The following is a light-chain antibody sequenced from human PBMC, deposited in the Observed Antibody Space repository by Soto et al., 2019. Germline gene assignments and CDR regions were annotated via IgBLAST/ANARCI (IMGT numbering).Light chain of an antibody. J-gene: IGLJ1*01. CDR2: GNN. CDR1: SSNLGAGAGYD. V-gene: IGLV1-44*01. CDR3: ATWDDSLNGYV. Sequence: QSVLTQPPSVSGAPGQRVTISCTGSSSNLGAGAGYDVHWYQHLPGTAPKLLIYGNNQRPSGVPDRFSGSTSGTSASLAISGLRSEDESDYYCATWDDSLNGYVFGTGTKLTVL.